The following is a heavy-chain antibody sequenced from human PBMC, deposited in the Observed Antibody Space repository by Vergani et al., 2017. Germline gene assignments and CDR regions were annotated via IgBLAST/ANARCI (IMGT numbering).Heavy chain of an antibody. D-gene: IGHD6-19*01. J-gene: IGHJ2*01. CDR2: IKQDGSEK. CDR3: ARLAQYSSGWTLFWYFDL. V-gene: IGHV3-7*01. Sequence: EVQLVESGGGLVQPGGSLRHSCAASGFTFSSYWMSWVRQAPGKGLEWVANIKQDGSEKYYVDSVKGRFTISRDNAKNSLYLQMNSLRAEDTAVYYCARLAQYSSGWTLFWYFDLWGRGTLVTVSS. CDR1: GFTFSSYW.